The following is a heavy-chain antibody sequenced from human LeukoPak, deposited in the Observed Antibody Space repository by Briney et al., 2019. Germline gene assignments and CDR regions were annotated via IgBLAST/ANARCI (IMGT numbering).Heavy chain of an antibody. CDR3: ARIGYSSSSLDY. CDR1: GFSFDKYW. Sequence: GGSLRLSCAASGFSFDKYWMTWLRQAPGKGLEWVANIKQDGSVKYYVDSLNRRFTVSRDNARNSLYLQMNSLGAEDTAVYYCARIGYSSSSLDYWGQGTQVTVSS. CDR2: IKQDGSVK. V-gene: IGHV3-7*01. D-gene: IGHD6-6*01. J-gene: IGHJ4*02.